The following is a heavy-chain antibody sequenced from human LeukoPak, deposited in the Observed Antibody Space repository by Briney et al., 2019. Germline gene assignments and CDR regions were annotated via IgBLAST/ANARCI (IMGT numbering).Heavy chain of an antibody. CDR3: TRSVPTMSSFDY. J-gene: IGHJ4*02. D-gene: IGHD3-10*02. CDR2: IRSKANSYAT. CDR1: GFTFSSSA. V-gene: IGHV3-73*01. Sequence: GGSMRLSCAASGFTFSSSAMHWVRQASGKGLEWVGRIRSKANSYATAYAASGKGRFTISRDDSKNTAYLQMNSLKTEDTAVYYCTRSVPTMSSFDYWGQGTLVTVSS.